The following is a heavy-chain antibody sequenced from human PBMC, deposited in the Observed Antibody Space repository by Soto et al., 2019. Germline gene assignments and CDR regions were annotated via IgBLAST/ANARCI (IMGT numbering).Heavy chain of an antibody. CDR3: ARVGYDFWSGPRGFGYYYSMDV. CDR2: INPNSGGT. J-gene: IGHJ6*02. D-gene: IGHD3-3*01. Sequence: ASVKVSCKASGYTFTGYYMHWVRQAPGQGLEWMGWINPNSGGTNYAQKFQGRVTMTRDTSISTAYMELSRLRSDDTAVYYCARVGYDFWSGPRGFGYYYSMDVWGQGTTVTVSS. CDR1: GYTFTGYY. V-gene: IGHV1-2*02.